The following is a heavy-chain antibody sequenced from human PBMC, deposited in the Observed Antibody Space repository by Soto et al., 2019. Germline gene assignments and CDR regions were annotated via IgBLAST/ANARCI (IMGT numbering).Heavy chain of an antibody. Sequence: GESLKISCKGSGYSFTSYWIGWVRRMPGKGLEWMGIIYPGDSDTRYSPSFQGQVTISADKSISTAYLQWSSLKASDTAMYYCARPRAVAGSNDAFDIWGQGTMVTVSS. CDR1: GYSFTSYW. J-gene: IGHJ3*02. CDR3: ARPRAVAGSNDAFDI. CDR2: IYPGDSDT. V-gene: IGHV5-51*01. D-gene: IGHD6-19*01.